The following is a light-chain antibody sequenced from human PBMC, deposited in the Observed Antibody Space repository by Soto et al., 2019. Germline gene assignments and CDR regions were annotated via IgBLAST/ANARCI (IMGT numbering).Light chain of an antibody. CDR1: QSVSSGY. CDR2: GAS. Sequence: EIVLTQSPGTLSLSPGERATLSCRASQSVSSGYLAWYQQKPGQAPRLLIYGASSRATGIPDRFSGSGSGTDFTLTISRLEPEDFAVNYCQQYGSSPRTFGQGTKVDI. J-gene: IGKJ1*01. V-gene: IGKV3-20*01. CDR3: QQYGSSPRT.